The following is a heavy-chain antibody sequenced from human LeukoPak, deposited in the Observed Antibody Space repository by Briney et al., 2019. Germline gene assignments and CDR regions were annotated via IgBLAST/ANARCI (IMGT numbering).Heavy chain of an antibody. D-gene: IGHD3-22*01. Sequence: SETLSLTCTVSGDSISSYSWSWIRQPPGKGLEWIGYIYYSGSTNYNPSLKSRVTISVDTSKNQFSLKLSSVTAADTAVYYCARRYHYYDSSGWGAFDIWGQGTMVTVSS. J-gene: IGHJ3*02. CDR3: ARRYHYYDSSGWGAFDI. V-gene: IGHV4-59*01. CDR1: GDSISSYS. CDR2: IYYSGST.